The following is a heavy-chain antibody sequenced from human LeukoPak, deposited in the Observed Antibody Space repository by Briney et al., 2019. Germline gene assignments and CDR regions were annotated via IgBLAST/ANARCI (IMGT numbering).Heavy chain of an antibody. V-gene: IGHV3-23*01. J-gene: IGHJ4*02. CDR2: ISGSGCRT. CDR1: GFTFGRYA. CDR3: AKTTAGYSSGRYPGWPVDY. D-gene: IGHD6-19*01. Sequence: GGSLRLSCAASGFTFGRYAMYWVRQAPGKGLEWVSGISGSGCRTFYADSVKGRFTISRDNSENTVYLQMYSLRADDTAVYYCAKTTAGYSSGRYPGWPVDYWGQGTLVTVSS.